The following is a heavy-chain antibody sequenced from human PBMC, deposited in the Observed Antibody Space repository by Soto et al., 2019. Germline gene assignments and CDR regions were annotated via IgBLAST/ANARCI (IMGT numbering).Heavy chain of an antibody. V-gene: IGHV3-48*02. J-gene: IGHJ4*02. Sequence: GGSLRLSCAASGFTFSSYAMSWVRQAPGKGLEWVSDISSSSSTIYYADSVKGRFTISRDNAKNSLYLQMNSLRDEDTAVYYCAREDRGTVKYSSGWYYWGQGTLVTVSS. CDR3: AREDRGTVKYSSGWYY. D-gene: IGHD6-19*01. CDR1: GFTFSSYA. CDR2: ISSSSSTI.